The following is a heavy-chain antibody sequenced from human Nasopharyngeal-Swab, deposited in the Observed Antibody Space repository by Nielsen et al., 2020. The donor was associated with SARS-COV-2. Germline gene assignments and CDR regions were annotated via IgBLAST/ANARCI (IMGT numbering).Heavy chain of an antibody. J-gene: IGHJ4*02. V-gene: IGHV3-9*01. CDR3: SRAAHGVDC. CDR1: GFTFDDYA. CDR2: ISWNSGSR. D-gene: IGHD3-16*01. Sequence: SLKISCAASGFTFDDYAMHWVRQAPGKGLEWVSGISWNSGSRGYADSVKGRFTISRDNGENSLYLQMNSLRAEDTAVYYCSRAAHGVDCWGQGTLVTVSS.